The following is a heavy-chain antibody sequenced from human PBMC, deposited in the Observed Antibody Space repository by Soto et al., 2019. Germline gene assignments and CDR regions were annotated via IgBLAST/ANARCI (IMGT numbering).Heavy chain of an antibody. D-gene: IGHD2-8*02. CDR1: GFIFEDYA. J-gene: IGHJ4*02. CDR3: ARGSKAWSVVFDY. Sequence: EVQLVESGGGLVQPDGSLRLSCAASGFIFEDYALHWVRQAPGKGLEWVSRISWNSASISYEDSVKGRFSISRDNAKNSVYLQMNSLRLEDTALYYCARGSKAWSVVFDYWGQGTLVTVSS. V-gene: IGHV3-9*01. CDR2: ISWNSASI.